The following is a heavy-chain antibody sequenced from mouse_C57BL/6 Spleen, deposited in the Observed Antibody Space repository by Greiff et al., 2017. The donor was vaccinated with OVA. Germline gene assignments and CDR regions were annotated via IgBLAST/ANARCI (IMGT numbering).Heavy chain of an antibody. V-gene: IGHV1-63*01. J-gene: IGHJ2*01. D-gene: IGHD2-4*01. CDR3: ASTIYYDYSYYFYY. CDR2: IYPGGGYT. CDR1: GYTFTNYW. Sequence: QVQLKQSGAELVRPGTSVKMSCKASGYTFTNYWIGWAKQRPGHGLEWIGDIYPGGGYTNYNEKFKGKATLTADKSSSTAYMQFSSLTSEDSAIYYCASTIYYDYSYYFYYWGQGTTLTVSS.